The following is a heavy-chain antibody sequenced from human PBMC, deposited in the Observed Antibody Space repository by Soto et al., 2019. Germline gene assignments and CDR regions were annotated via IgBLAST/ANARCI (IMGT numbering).Heavy chain of an antibody. CDR3: AHRHRDSGGVFYF. CDR1: WFSLDHSGVA. Sequence: QITLKESGPTLVQPTQTLTLTCTFSWFSLDHSGVALCCIRQPPGQGLAWLSVIYWDDDKRSSPSLRSRLTITKDTSKNHVFLTMTNMDPVDTAAYYCAHRHRDSGGVFYFWGQGTLVTVSS. V-gene: IGHV2-5*02. J-gene: IGHJ4*02. CDR2: IYWDDDK. D-gene: IGHD3-10*01.